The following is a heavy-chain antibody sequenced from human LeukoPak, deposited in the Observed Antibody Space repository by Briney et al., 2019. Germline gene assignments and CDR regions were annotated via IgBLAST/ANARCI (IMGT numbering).Heavy chain of an antibody. CDR1: GFTFSSYA. V-gene: IGHV3-30-3*01. Sequence: PGGSLRLSCAASGFTFSSYAMHWVRQAPGKGLEWVAVISYDGSNKYYADSVKGRFTISRDNSKNTLYLQMNSLRAEDTAVYYCARDQHDYSNPLTCWGQGTLVTVSS. D-gene: IGHD4-11*01. CDR3: ARDQHDYSNPLTC. CDR2: ISYDGSNK. J-gene: IGHJ4*02.